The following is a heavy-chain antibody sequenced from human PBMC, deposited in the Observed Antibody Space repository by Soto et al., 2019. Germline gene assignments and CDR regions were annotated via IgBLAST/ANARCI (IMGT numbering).Heavy chain of an antibody. D-gene: IGHD2-2*01. Sequence: SETLSFTCTVSGGSISSYYWSWIRQPPGKGLEWIGYIYYSGSTNYNPSLKSRVTISVDTSKNQFSLKLSSVTAADTAVYYCARDQYCSSNSCSRTEYYYMDVWGKGTTVTVSS. CDR3: ARDQYCSSNSCSRTEYYYMDV. CDR1: GGSISSYY. CDR2: IYYSGST. V-gene: IGHV4-59*01. J-gene: IGHJ6*03.